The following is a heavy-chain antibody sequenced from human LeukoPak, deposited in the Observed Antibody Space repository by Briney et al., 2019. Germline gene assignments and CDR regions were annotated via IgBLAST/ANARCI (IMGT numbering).Heavy chain of an antibody. D-gene: IGHD5-18*01. V-gene: IGHV1-69*04. CDR1: GGTFSSYA. J-gene: IGHJ6*03. Sequence: SVKVSCKASGGTFSSYAISWVRQAPGQGLEWMGRIIPILGIANYAQKFQGRVTITADKSTSTAYMELSSLRSEDTAVYYCARELGGYSYGFHSYYYMDVWGKGTTVTVSS. CDR2: IIPILGIA. CDR3: ARELGGYSYGFHSYYYMDV.